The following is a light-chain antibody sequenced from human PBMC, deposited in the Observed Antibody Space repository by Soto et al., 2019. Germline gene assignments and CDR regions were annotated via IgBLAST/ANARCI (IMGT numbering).Light chain of an antibody. CDR3: CSLTTSHTYV. CDR1: SSDIGHYDY. V-gene: IGLV2-14*03. J-gene: IGLJ1*01. Sequence: QSALTQPASVSGSPGQSITISCTGTSSDIGHYDYVSWYQQHPGKAPQLMIYHVTYRPSGVSNRYSGSKSGNSASLTISGLQDDDEADDYCCSLTTSHTYVVGSGTKLTVL. CDR2: HVT.